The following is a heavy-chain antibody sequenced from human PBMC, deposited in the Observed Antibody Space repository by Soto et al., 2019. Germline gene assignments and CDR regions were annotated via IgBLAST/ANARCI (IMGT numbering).Heavy chain of an antibody. CDR2: IIPIFGTA. V-gene: IGHV1-69*13. CDR3: ARDNRDTIFGVVNYYGMDV. CDR1: GGTFSSYA. J-gene: IGHJ6*02. D-gene: IGHD3-3*01. Sequence: SVKVSCKASGGTFSSYAISWVRQAPGQGLEWMGGIIPIFGTANYAQKSQGRVTITADESTSTAYMELSSLRSEDTAVYYCARDNRDTIFGVVNYYGMDVWGQGTTVTVSS.